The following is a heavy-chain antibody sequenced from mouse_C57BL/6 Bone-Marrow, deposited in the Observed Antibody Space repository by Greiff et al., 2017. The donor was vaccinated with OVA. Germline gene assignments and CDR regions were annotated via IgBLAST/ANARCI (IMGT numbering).Heavy chain of an antibody. CDR1: GFNIKNTY. V-gene: IGHV14-3*01. CDR3: VRGSVGSSFYAMDY. J-gene: IGHJ4*01. Sequence: VQLKQSVAELVRPGASVKLSCTASGFNIKNTYMHWVKQRPEQGLEWIGRIDPANDNTKYAPKFQGKATMTADTSSNTAYLQLSSLSSEDTAVYCGVRGSVGSSFYAMDYWGQGTSVTVSS. CDR2: IDPANDNT. D-gene: IGHD1-1*01.